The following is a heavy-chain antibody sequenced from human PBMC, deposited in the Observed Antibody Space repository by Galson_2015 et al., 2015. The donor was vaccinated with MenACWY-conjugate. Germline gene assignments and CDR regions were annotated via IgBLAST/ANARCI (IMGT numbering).Heavy chain of an antibody. CDR1: GFAFDDYA. V-gene: IGHV3-23*01. D-gene: IGHD3/OR15-3a*01. J-gene: IGHJ4*02. Sequence: SLRLSCAASGFAFDDYAMSWVRQAPGKGLQWVAGVGRGGGSTYYTDPVRGRFTISRDNYKTPLDLQMDSLRVEDTAVYYCAKVIYGARYYFEHWGQGSLVIVTS. CDR2: VGRGGGST. CDR3: AKVIYGARYYFEH.